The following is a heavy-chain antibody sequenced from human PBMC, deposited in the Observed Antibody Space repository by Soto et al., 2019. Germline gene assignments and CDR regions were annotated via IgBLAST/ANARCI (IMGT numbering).Heavy chain of an antibody. CDR1: GFTFSSYG. Sequence: GGSLRLSCAASGFTFSSYGMHWVRQAPGKGLEWVAVISYDGSNKYYADSVKGRFTISRDNSKNTLYLQMNSLRAEDTAVYYCATDQGYYDSSGPGAYFDYFYGLDVWGQGTTVTVSS. D-gene: IGHD3-22*01. CDR2: ISYDGSNK. J-gene: IGHJ6*02. CDR3: ATDQGYYDSSGPGAYFDYFYGLDV. V-gene: IGHV3-30*03.